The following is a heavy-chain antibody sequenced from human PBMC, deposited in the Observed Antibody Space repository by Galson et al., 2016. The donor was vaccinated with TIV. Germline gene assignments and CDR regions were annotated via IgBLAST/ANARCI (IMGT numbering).Heavy chain of an antibody. D-gene: IGHD1-7*01. CDR1: GFAFSSYA. V-gene: IGHV3-23*01. Sequence: SLRLSCAASGFAFSSYALTWVRQAPGKGLEWVSTIAGGGYTYYADSVKGRFTISRDNAKNTVYLQMNSLRAEDTAVYYCARDNNWNYANDAFDLWGQGTMVTVSS. CDR3: ARDNNWNYANDAFDL. J-gene: IGHJ3*01. CDR2: IAGGGYT.